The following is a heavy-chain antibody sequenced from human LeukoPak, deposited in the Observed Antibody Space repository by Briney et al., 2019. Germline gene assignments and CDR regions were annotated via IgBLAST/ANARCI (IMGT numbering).Heavy chain of an antibody. V-gene: IGHV3-11*01. D-gene: IGHD4-17*01. CDR1: GFTFSDYY. CDR2: ISSGASTI. CDR3: VRVFYGDYCEGLAYNWFDP. Sequence: GGSLRLSCTASGFTFSDYYMSWIRQAPGKGLEWVSYISSGASTIYYADSVKGRFTVSRDNAKNSLYLQMNSLRAEDTAVYYCVRVFYGDYCEGLAYNWFDPWGQGTLVTVSS. J-gene: IGHJ5*02.